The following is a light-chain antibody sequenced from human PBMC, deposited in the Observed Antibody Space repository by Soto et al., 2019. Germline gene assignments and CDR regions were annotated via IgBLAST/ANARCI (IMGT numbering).Light chain of an antibody. CDR3: TSYASTSTYVV. J-gene: IGLJ2*01. CDR1: RSDVGGYNY. CDR2: EVF. V-gene: IGLV2-14*01. Sequence: QSALTQPDSVSGSPGQSITISCTGTRSDVGGYNYVSWYQHHPGKAPNLMMYEVFNRPAGVSNRFSGSRSGNTASLTISGLQADDEADYYCTSYASTSTYVVFGGGTKLTVL.